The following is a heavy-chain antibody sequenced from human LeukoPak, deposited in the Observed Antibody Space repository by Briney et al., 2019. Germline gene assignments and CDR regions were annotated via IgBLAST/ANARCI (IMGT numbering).Heavy chain of an antibody. CDR3: ARVKCSGGSCYSFSSVDYYYYMDV. V-gene: IGHV1-2*02. CDR2: INPNSGGT. CDR1: GYTFTGYY. J-gene: IGHJ6*03. D-gene: IGHD2-15*01. Sequence: ASVKVSCKASGYTFTGYYMHWVRQAPGQGLEWMGWINPNSGGTNYAQKFQGRVTMTRDTSISTAYMELSRLRSDDTAVYYCARVKCSGGSCYSFSSVDYYYYMDVWGKGTTVTVSS.